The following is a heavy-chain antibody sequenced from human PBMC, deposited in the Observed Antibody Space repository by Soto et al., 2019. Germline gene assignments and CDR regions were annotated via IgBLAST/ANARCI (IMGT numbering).Heavy chain of an antibody. J-gene: IGHJ5*02. CDR2: ISKSGSII. Sequence: PWWSLRLSCSASVFTFSEYYMSWRRQPPGKGLEWVSYISKSGSIIHFADSVKGRFAISRDNAKNTLYLQMSSLRAEDTALYYCARDLSPYSDYYDESTSETWFDPWGQGTLVTVSS. V-gene: IGHV3-11*01. CDR3: ARDLSPYSDYYDESTSETWFDP. CDR1: VFTFSEYY. D-gene: IGHD3-16*01.